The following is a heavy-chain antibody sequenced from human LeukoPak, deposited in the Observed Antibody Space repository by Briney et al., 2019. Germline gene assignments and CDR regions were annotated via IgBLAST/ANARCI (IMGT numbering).Heavy chain of an antibody. V-gene: IGHV4-59*01. Sequence: PSETLSLTCAVSGGSISSYYWSWLRQPPGKGLEWIGYIYYSGSTNYNPSLTSRVTISVDTSKNQFSLKLSSVTAADTAVYYCARVWERITMVRGVIIKTSWFDYWGQGTLVTVSS. CDR2: IYYSGST. J-gene: IGHJ4*02. D-gene: IGHD3-10*01. CDR3: ARVWERITMVRGVIIKTSWFDY. CDR1: GGSISSYY.